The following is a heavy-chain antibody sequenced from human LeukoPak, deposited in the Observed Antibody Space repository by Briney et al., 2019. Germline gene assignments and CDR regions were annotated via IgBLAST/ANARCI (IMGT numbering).Heavy chain of an antibody. CDR2: IKSKANGRTT. V-gene: IGHV3-15*07. J-gene: IGHJ4*01. CDR3: GVGATL. CDR1: GLLLSNAW. D-gene: IGHD1-26*01. Sequence: PGGSLRLSCAASGLLLSNAWMNSVRQAPGKGLEWVPRIKSKANGRTTDYAAPVKGRFIISRDDSKDTLYLQMNSLKTEDTAVYYCGVGATLGGPGTLVTVSS.